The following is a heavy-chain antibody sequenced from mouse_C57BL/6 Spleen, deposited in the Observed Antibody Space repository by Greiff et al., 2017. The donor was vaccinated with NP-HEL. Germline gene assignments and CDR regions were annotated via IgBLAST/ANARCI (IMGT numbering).Heavy chain of an antibody. CDR3: ARGDYGSSGFAY. D-gene: IGHD2-2*01. J-gene: IGHJ3*01. CDR2: IDPSDSYT. V-gene: IGHV1-69*01. CDR1: GYTFTSYW. Sequence: QVQLQQPGAELVMPGASVKLSCKASGYTFTSYWMHRVKQRPGQGLEWIGEIDPSDSYTNYNQKFKGKSTLTVDKSSSTAYMQLSSLTSEDSAVYYCARGDYGSSGFAYWGQGTLVTVSA.